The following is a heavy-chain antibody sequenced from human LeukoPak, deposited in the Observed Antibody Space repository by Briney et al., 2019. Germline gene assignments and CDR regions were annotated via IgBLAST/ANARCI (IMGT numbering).Heavy chain of an antibody. D-gene: IGHD6-6*01. CDR3: ARGRLYRISFCFDY. J-gene: IGHJ4*02. Sequence: GGSLRLSCAASGFTFSSYAMHWVRQAPGKGLEYVSAINNNGGSTDYANSVRDRFTISRDNSKNTLYLQVGSLRADDMAVYYCARGRLYRISFCFDYWGQGTLVTVSS. CDR2: INNNGGST. CDR1: GFTFSSYA. V-gene: IGHV3-64*01.